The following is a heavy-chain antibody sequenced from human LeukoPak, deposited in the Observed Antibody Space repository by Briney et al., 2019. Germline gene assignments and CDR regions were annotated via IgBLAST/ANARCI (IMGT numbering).Heavy chain of an antibody. V-gene: IGHV1-69*13. D-gene: IGHD4-17*01. J-gene: IGHJ2*01. CDR2: IIPIFGTA. CDR1: GGTFRRFA. Sequence: SVKVSCKASGGTFRRFAMSWVRQAPGQGLEWMGGIIPIFGTANYAQQFQGRVTITADESTSTAYMELSSLRSEDTAVYYCARGHFVDYGAQYDLWGRGTLVTVSS. CDR3: ARGHFVDYGAQYDL.